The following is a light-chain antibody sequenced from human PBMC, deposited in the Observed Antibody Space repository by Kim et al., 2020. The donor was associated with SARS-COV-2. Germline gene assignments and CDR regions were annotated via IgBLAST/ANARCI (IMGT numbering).Light chain of an antibody. CDR2: RND. V-gene: IGLV1-47*01. CDR1: TSNIGNNF. CDR3: AVWDDGLSGRV. J-gene: IGLJ3*02. Sequence: QSVLPQPPSASGTPGQRVTISCSGTTSNIGNNFVYWYQQFPGTAPKLLIYRNDQRPSGVPDRFSGSKSGTSASLAISGLRSEDEADYYCAVWDDGLSGRVFGGGTKVTVL.